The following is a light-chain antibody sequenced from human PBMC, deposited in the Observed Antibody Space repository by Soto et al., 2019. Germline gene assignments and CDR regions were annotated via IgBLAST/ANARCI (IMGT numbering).Light chain of an antibody. Sequence: QSALTQPPSASGSPGQSVTISCTGTSSDVGDYNYVSWYQQHPGKAPKLMIYEVFKRPSGVPDRFSGSKSGNTASLTVSGLQAEDEADYYCSSYAGSNNFDVFGTGTKVTVL. V-gene: IGLV2-8*01. CDR3: SSYAGSNNFDV. CDR2: EVF. J-gene: IGLJ1*01. CDR1: SSDVGDYNY.